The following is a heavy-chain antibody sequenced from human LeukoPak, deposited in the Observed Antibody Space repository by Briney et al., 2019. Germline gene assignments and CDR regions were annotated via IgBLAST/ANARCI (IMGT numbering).Heavy chain of an antibody. CDR1: GYTFTTYY. J-gene: IGHJ4*02. V-gene: IGHV1-46*01. D-gene: IGHD6-19*01. CDR2: INSSGDST. Sequence: ASVKVSCKASGYTFTTYYMHWVRQAPGHGLEWMGIINSSGDSTNYAQKFQGRVTMTRDMSTSTVYMELSSLRSEDTAVYYCWQWLVLGLDYWGQGTLVTVSS. CDR3: WQWLVLGLDY.